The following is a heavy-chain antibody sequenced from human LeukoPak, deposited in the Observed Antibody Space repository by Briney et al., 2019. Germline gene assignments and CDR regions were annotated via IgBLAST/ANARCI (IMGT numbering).Heavy chain of an antibody. CDR2: IDYSGST. V-gene: IGHV4-39*01. CDR3: ARGPMVVTHFDY. D-gene: IGHD4-23*01. CDR1: GGSISNSYYY. J-gene: IGHJ4*02. Sequence: PSETLSLTCTVSGGSISNSYYYWGWIRQPPGKGLEWIGSIDYSGSTYYNPSLKSRLTISVDTSKNQFSLKLSSVTAADTAVYYCARGPMVVTHFDYWGQGTLVTVSS.